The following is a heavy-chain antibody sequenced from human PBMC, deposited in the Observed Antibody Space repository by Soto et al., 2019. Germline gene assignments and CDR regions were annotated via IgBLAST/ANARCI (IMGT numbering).Heavy chain of an antibody. V-gene: IGHV3-30*18. D-gene: IGHD3-3*01. J-gene: IGHJ4*02. CDR2: ISYDGSNK. CDR1: AFSSSTSW. CDR3: AKGSQWATISGIVY. Sequence: PGGSLRLSCVASAFSSSTSWMSWVRQAPGKGLEWVAVISYDGSNKYYADSVKGRFTISRDNSKNTLYLQMNSLRAEDTAVYYCAKGSQWATISGIVYWGQGTLVTVSS.